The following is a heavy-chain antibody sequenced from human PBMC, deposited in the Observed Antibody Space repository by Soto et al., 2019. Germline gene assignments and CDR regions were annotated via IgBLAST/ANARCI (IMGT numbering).Heavy chain of an antibody. CDR2: ISGSGGST. J-gene: IGHJ4*02. V-gene: IGHV3-23*01. D-gene: IGHD5-12*01. CDR3: AKNRNIVATILINDY. Sequence: EKGLEWVSAISGSGGSTYYADSVKGRFTISRDNSKNTLYLQMNSLRAEDTAVSYCAKNRNIVATILINDYWGQGTLVTVSS.